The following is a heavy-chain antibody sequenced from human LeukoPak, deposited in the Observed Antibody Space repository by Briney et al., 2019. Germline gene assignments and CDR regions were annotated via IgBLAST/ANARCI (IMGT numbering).Heavy chain of an antibody. Sequence: GGSLRLSCAASGFTVSSNYMSWVRQAPGRGLEWVSVIYSGGSTYYADSVKGRFTISRDNSKNTLYLQMNSLRAEDTAVYYCARDSRDGYPFNPWGQGTLVTVSS. CDR2: IYSGGST. CDR3: ARDSRDGYPFNP. V-gene: IGHV3-66*01. J-gene: IGHJ5*02. CDR1: GFTVSSNY. D-gene: IGHD5-24*01.